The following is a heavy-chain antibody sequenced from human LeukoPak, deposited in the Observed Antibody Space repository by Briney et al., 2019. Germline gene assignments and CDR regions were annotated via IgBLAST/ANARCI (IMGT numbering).Heavy chain of an antibody. CDR3: ARLPIYSGSYYTVDY. CDR1: GGSISSYY. CDR2: IYYSGST. Sequence: PSETLSLTCTVSGGSISSYYWSWIRQPPGKGLEWIGYIYYSGSTNYNPSLKSRVTISVDTSKNQFSLKLSSLTAADTAVYYCARLPIYSGSYYTVDYWGQGTLVTVAS. V-gene: IGHV4-59*01. D-gene: IGHD1-26*01. J-gene: IGHJ4*02.